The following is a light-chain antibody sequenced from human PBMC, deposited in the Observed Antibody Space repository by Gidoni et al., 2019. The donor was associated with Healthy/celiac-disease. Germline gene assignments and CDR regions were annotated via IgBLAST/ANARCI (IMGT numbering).Light chain of an antibody. Sequence: DIQTTQSPSSLSASVGDRVTITCRASQSISSYLNWYQQKPGKDPKLLIYAASSLQSGVPSRFSGSGSGTDFTLTISSLQPEDFATYYCRQSYGTPRTFGQGTKVEIK. CDR3: RQSYGTPRT. CDR2: AAS. J-gene: IGKJ1*01. V-gene: IGKV1-39*01. CDR1: QSISSY.